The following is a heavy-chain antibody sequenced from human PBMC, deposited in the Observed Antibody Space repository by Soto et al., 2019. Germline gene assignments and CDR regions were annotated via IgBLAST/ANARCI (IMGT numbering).Heavy chain of an antibody. CDR2: ISGSGGST. CDR3: AKRPPRWYFDL. V-gene: IGHV3-23*01. CDR1: GFTFSSYA. J-gene: IGHJ2*01. Sequence: EVQLLESGGGLVQPGGSLRLSCAASGFTFSSYAMSWVRQAPGKGLEWVSVISGSGGSTYYADSVKGRFTISRYNSKNSRYLQMNSLRAEDTAVYYCAKRPPRWYFDLWGRGTLVTVSS.